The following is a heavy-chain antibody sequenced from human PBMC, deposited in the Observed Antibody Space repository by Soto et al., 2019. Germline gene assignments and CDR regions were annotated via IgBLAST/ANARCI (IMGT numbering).Heavy chain of an antibody. CDR2: ITPPGRS. J-gene: IGHJ3*02. CDR1: PQYFCTYY. V-gene: IGHV4-34*01. D-gene: IGHD6-19*01. Sequence: QVQQQQWGAGLLKPSESLSLTCTVTPQYFCTYYWNWIRQSPGKGLEWIGEITPPGRSIYNPSLKSRVTMSIDISTTQLARKLRSVTAAHTAIYYCARRGISQWRVASDSCRQGTMVTAAS. CDR3: ARRGISQWRVASDS.